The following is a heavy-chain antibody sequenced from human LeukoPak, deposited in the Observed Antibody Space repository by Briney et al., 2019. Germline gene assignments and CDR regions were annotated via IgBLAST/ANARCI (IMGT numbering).Heavy chain of an antibody. J-gene: IGHJ5*02. CDR2: IYHSGST. CDR3: ARRAIAAAGTFFNWFDP. V-gene: IGHV4-30-2*01. Sequence: SETLSLTCAVSGGSISSGGYSWSWIRQPPGKGLEWIGYIYHSGSTCYNPSLKSRVTISVDTSKNQFSLKLSSVTAADTAVYYCARRAIAAAGTFFNWFDPWGQGTLVTVSS. D-gene: IGHD6-13*01. CDR1: GGSISSGGYS.